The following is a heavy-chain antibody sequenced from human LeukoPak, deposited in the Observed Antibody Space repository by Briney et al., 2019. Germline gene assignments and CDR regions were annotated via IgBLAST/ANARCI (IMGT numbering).Heavy chain of an antibody. J-gene: IGHJ4*02. CDR3: ARDGSGYDRFDY. CDR1: GGSISSYY. Sequence: SETLSLTCTVSGGSISSYYWSWIRQPPGKGLEWIGYIYYSGSTNYNPSLKSRVTISVDTSKNQFSLKLSSVTAADTAVYYCARDGSGYDRFDYWGQGTLVTVSS. D-gene: IGHD5-12*01. CDR2: IYYSGST. V-gene: IGHV4-59*12.